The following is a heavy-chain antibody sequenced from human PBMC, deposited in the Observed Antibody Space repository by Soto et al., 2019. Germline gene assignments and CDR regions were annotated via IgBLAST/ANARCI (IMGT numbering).Heavy chain of an antibody. V-gene: IGHV5-51*01. J-gene: IGHJ6*03. D-gene: IGHD5-18*01. CDR1: GYSFTSYW. CDR2: IYPGDSDT. Sequence: PGEALKISCKGSGYSFTSYWIGWVRQMPGKGLEWMGIIYPGDSDTRYSPSFQGQVTISADKSISTAYLQWSSLKASDTAMYYCARHIRGCGYSYDCYMDVWGKGTTVTVSS. CDR3: ARHIRGCGYSYDCYMDV.